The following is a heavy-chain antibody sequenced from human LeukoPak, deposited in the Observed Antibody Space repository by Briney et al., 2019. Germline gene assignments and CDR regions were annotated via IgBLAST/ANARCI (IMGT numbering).Heavy chain of an antibody. V-gene: IGHV3-53*01. D-gene: IGHD6-13*01. CDR1: GFTVSSNY. CDR2: IYSGGST. CDR3: ARARGAAGTGPIDY. J-gene: IGHJ4*02. Sequence: GGSLRLSCAASGFTVSSNYMSWVRQAPGKGLEWVSVIYSGGSTYYADSVKGRFTISRDNSKNTLYLQMNSLRAEDTAVYYCARARGAAGTGPIDYWGRGTLVTVSS.